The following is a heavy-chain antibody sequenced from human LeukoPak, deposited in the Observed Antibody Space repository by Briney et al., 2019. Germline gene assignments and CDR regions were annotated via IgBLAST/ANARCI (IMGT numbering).Heavy chain of an antibody. CDR1: GFTFSSYG. CDR3: ARDRSAVAVNWFDP. D-gene: IGHD6-19*01. V-gene: IGHV3-33*01. J-gene: IGHJ5*02. Sequence: GRSLRLSCAASGFTFSSYGMNWVRQAPGKGLEWVAIIWYDGSNKYYADSVKGRFTISRDNAKNSLYLQMNSLRAEDTAVYYCARDRSAVAVNWFDPWGQGTLVTVSS. CDR2: IWYDGSNK.